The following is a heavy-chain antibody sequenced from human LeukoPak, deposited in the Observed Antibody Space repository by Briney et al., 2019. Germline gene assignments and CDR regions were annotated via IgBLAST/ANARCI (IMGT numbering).Heavy chain of an antibody. CDR3: ARSSNYARNFDY. CDR1: GGSISSSSYY. CDR2: IYYSENT. V-gene: IGHV4-39*07. D-gene: IGHD4-11*01. J-gene: IGHJ4*02. Sequence: SETLSLTCTVSGGSISSSSYYWGWIRQPPGKGLEWIGSIYYSENTYYNPSLKSRVTISVDTSKNQFSLKLSSVTAADTAVYYCARSSNYARNFDYWGQGTLVTVSS.